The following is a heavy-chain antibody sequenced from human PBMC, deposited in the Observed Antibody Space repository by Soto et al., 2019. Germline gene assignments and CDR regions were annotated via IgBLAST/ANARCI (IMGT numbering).Heavy chain of an antibody. J-gene: IGHJ5*02. D-gene: IGHD3-10*01. CDR1: GGTFSSYA. CDR2: IIPMYGPA. V-gene: IGHV1-69*01. Sequence: QVPLVQSGAEVQKPGSSVTVSCKASGGTFSSYAIHWVRQAPGQGLEWMGGIIPMYGPAQYAQRFQVRVTITADESTPTVYMELTSLTSQDTAVYYWARVTSMVRGVIDNWFDPWGHGTLVTVSS. CDR3: ARVTSMVRGVIDNWFDP.